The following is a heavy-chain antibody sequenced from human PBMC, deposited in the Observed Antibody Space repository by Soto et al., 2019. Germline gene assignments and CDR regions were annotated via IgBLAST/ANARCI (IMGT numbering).Heavy chain of an antibody. CDR2: IYWNDDK. D-gene: IGHD3-10*01. J-gene: IGHJ5*02. Sequence: SGPTLVKPTQTLTLTCTFSGFSLSTSGVGVGWIRQPPGKALEWLALIYWNDDKRYSPSLKSRLTITKDTSKNQVVLTMTNMDPVDTATYYCAHTPGWFGELDWFDPWGQGTLVTVSS. CDR1: GFSLSTSGVG. CDR3: AHTPGWFGELDWFDP. V-gene: IGHV2-5*01.